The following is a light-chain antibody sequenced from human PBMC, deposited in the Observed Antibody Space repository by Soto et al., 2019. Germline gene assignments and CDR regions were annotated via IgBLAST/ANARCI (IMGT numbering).Light chain of an antibody. CDR3: AAWDASLSGWV. J-gene: IGLJ3*02. CDR2: RNN. Sequence: QSVLTQPPSASGTPGQRVTISCSGSSSNIGSNYVYWYQQLPGTAPKLLIYRNNQRPSGVPDRFSGSKYGTSASLAISGLRSDDEADYYCAAWDASLSGWVFGGGTQLTVL. CDR1: SSNIGSNY. V-gene: IGLV1-47*01.